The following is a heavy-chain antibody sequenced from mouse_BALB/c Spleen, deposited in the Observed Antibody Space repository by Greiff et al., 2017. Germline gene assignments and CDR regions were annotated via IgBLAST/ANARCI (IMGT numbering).Heavy chain of an antibody. D-gene: IGHD2-2*01. CDR3: ARDNYGYDGGDYAMDY. J-gene: IGHJ4*01. Sequence: EVMLVESGGGLVQPGGSRKLSCAASGFTFSDYGMAWVRQAPGKGPEWVAFISNLAYSIYYADTVTGRFTISRENAKNTLYLEMSSLRSEDTAMYYCARDNYGYDGGDYAMDYWGQGTSVTVSS. V-gene: IGHV5-15*02. CDR1: GFTFSDYG. CDR2: ISNLAYSI.